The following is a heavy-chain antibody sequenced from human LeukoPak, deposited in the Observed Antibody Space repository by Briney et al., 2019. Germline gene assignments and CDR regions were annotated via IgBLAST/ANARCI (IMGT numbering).Heavy chain of an antibody. D-gene: IGHD3-22*01. CDR3: AKDIASSGYYYATLDY. CDR1: GFTFSSYA. CDR2: ISGSGGST. V-gene: IGHV3-23*01. Sequence: GGSLRLSCAASGFTFSSYAMSWVRQAPGKGLEWVSAISGSGGSTYYADSVKGRFTISRDNSKNTLYLQMNSLRVEDTAVYYCAKDIASSGYYYATLDYWGQGTLVTVSS. J-gene: IGHJ4*02.